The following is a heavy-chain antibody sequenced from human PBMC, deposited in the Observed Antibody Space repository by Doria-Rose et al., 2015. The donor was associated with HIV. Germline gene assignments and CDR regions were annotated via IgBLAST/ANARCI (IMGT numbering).Heavy chain of an antibody. D-gene: IGHD3-3*01. J-gene: IGHJ4*02. CDR2: TYYTGAS. CDR1: GSSVSSRGYY. Sequence: QVQLQESGPGLAKPSETLSLTCSVSGSSVSSRGYYWNWSGQVPGKGLESLGYTYYTGASYYSPALKSRLNMAVDTPKNQFSLKLSFVTVADTAVYYCARMGSYRELDYWGQGARGIVSA. CDR3: ARMGSYRELDY. V-gene: IGHV4-31*03.